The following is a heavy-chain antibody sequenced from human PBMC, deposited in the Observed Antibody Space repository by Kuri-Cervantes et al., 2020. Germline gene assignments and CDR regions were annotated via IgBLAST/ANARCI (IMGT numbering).Heavy chain of an antibody. CDR3: AREATGVAVAGPLGY. CDR1: GFTFSTYA. D-gene: IGHD6-19*01. J-gene: IGHJ4*02. CDR2: ISYDGRNE. Sequence: LSLTCTASGFTFSTYAMHWVRQAPGKGLEWVAVISYDGRNEYYADSVKGRFTVSRDNSKNTQFLQLNSLRAEDTAVYYCAREATGVAVAGPLGYWGQGTLVTVSS. V-gene: IGHV3-30*04.